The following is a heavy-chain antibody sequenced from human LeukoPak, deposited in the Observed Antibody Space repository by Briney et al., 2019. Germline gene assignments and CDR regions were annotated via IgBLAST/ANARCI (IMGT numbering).Heavy chain of an antibody. V-gene: IGHV1-69*01. CDR1: GGTFSGYA. CDR2: IIPIFGTA. CDR3: ARERTVVTKNDAFDI. J-gene: IGHJ3*02. D-gene: IGHD4-23*01. Sequence: SVKVSCKASGGTFSGYAISWVRQAPGQGLEWMGGIIPIFGTANYAQKFQGRVTITADESTSTAYMELSSLRSEDTAVYYCARERTVVTKNDAFDIWGQGTMVTVSS.